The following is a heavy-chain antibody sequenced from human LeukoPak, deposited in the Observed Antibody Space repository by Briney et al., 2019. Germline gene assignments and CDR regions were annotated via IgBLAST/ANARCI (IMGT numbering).Heavy chain of an antibody. CDR3: ARYCLMGIVVYFDY. J-gene: IGHJ4*02. D-gene: IGHD3-22*01. CDR1: GGSISSYY. Sequence: SETLSLTCTVSGGSISSYYWSWIRQPAGKGLEWIGRIYASGSTNYNPSLKSRVTMSVDTSKNQFSLKLSSVTAADTAVYYCARYCLMGIVVYFDYWGQGTLVTVSS. CDR2: IYASGST. V-gene: IGHV4-4*07.